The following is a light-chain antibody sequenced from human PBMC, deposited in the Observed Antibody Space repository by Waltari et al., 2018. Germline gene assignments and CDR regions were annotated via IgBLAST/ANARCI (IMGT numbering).Light chain of an antibody. J-gene: IGLJ2*01. CDR3: SSQSSNDVVL. CDR2: DVS. V-gene: IGLV2-14*01. CDR1: SNDVGGYNS. Sequence: QSALTQPASVSGSPGQSVTIFCAGTSNDVGGYNSVSWYQEHPGQAPRVIIYDVSDRPSGVSGRFSGVKTGNTASLTISGLQAEDEADYYGSSQSSNDVVLFGGGTKLTVL.